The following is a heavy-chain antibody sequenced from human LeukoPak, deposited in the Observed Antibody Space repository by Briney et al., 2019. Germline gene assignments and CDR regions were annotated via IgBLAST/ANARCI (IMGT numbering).Heavy chain of an antibody. CDR2: IYPGDSDT. J-gene: IGHJ4*02. D-gene: IGHD2-15*01. V-gene: IGHV5-51*01. CDR3: ARLKDIVVVVAASPAVSFDY. Sequence: KGGESLKISCKGSGYSFTSYWIGWVRQMPGKGLEWMGIIYPGDSDTRYSPSFQGQVTISADKSISTACLQWTSLKASDTAMYYCARLKDIVVVVAASPAVSFDYWGQGTLVTVSS. CDR1: GYSFTSYW.